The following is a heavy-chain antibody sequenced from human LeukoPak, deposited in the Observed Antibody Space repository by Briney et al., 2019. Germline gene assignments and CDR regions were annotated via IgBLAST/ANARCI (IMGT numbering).Heavy chain of an antibody. D-gene: IGHD2-2*01. J-gene: IGHJ4*02. CDR2: ISSSSSYI. V-gene: IGHV3-21*01. Sequence: GGSLRLSCAAAGFPFSSYAMSWVRQAPGKGLEWVSSISSSSSYIYYADSVKGRFTISRDNAKNSLYLQMNSLRAEDTAVYYCASRYCGSTSCFPDYWGQGTLVTVSS. CDR1: GFPFSSYA. CDR3: ASRYCGSTSCFPDY.